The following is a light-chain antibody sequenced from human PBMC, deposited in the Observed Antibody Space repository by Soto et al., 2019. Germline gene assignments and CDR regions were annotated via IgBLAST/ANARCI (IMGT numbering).Light chain of an antibody. CDR3: QQNNNWPPIT. J-gene: IGKJ5*01. Sequence: EVVLTQSPVPLSLSPGERATLSCRASQSFRGLLAWYQQKPGQAPRLLIYDAYNRATGIPARFSGSGSGTEFTLTISSLQSEDFAVYYCQQNNNWPPITFGQGTRLEIK. CDR1: QSFRGL. CDR2: DAY. V-gene: IGKV3-11*01.